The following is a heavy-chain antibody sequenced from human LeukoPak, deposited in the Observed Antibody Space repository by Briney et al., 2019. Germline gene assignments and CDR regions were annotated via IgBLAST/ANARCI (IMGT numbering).Heavy chain of an antibody. D-gene: IGHD6-13*01. CDR2: ISSSSSYI. CDR3: ARGKEQLGP. CDR1: GFTFSSYS. Sequence: GALRLSCAASGFTFSSYSMNWVRQAPGKGLEWVSSISSSSSYIYYADSVKGRLTISRDNAKNSLYLQMNSLRAEDTAVYYCARGKEQLGPWGQGTLVTVSS. V-gene: IGHV3-21*01. J-gene: IGHJ5*02.